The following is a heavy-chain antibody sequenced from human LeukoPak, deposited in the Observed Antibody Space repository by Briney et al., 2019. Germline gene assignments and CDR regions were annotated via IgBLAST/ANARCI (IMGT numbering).Heavy chain of an antibody. Sequence: GGSLRLSCAASGFTFSSYSMNWVRQAPGKGLEWVSYISSSSSIIYSADPVKGRFTISRDNAKNSLYLQMNSLRAEDTAVYYCARGLHYYDSGGYYYPDAFDIWGQGTMVTVSS. CDR3: ARGLHYYDSGGYYYPDAFDI. J-gene: IGHJ3*02. CDR1: GFTFSSYS. CDR2: ISSSSSII. V-gene: IGHV3-48*01. D-gene: IGHD3-22*01.